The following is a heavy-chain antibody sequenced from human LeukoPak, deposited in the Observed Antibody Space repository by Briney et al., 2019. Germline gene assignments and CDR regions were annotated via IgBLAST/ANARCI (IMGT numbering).Heavy chain of an antibody. CDR2: INPNSGNT. V-gene: IGHV1-8*03. J-gene: IGHJ2*01. CDR3: ARGEKDVRGSHWYFDL. D-gene: IGHD3-10*02. CDR1: GYTFTGYY. Sequence: ASVKVSCKASGYTFTGYYMHWVRQTPGQGPEWMGWINPNSGNTGYAQKFQGRVTITRNTSISTAYMELSSLRSEDTAVYYCARGEKDVRGSHWYFDLWGRGTLVTVSS.